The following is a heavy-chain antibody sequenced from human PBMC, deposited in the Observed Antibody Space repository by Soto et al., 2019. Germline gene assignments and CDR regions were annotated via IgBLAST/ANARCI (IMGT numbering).Heavy chain of an antibody. CDR2: ISDSGISI. J-gene: IGHJ4*02. V-gene: IGHV3-23*01. CDR3: AKDARRTGLLGQWAG. CDR1: GFAFYNYA. D-gene: IGHD1-26*01. Sequence: EEQLLESGVGLIQPGGSLRLSSAASGFAFYNYAMAWVRQAPGKGLEWVSGISDSGISIYYTDSVKGRFTISRDNSKNTLFLQMDSLRGEDTALYYCAKDARRTGLLGQWAGWGQGTLVTVSS.